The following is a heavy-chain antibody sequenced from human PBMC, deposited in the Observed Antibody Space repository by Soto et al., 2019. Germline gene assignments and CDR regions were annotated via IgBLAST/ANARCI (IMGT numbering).Heavy chain of an antibody. V-gene: IGHV3-23*01. CDR1: VFTFSSYA. CDR2: ISGIGCST. J-gene: IGHJ6*02. D-gene: IGHD5-18*01. CDR3: AKDPLRGYSHVGIYYGMDV. Sequence: PGGALRLACTASVFTFSSYAMSWVRQAPGKGLEWVSAISGIGCSTYYADSVNGRFTISRDNSKNTLYLQMNSLRAEDTAVYYCAKDPLRGYSHVGIYYGMDVWGQGTTVTVSS.